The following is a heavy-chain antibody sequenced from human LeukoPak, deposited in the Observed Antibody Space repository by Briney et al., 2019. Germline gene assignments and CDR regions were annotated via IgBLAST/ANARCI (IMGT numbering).Heavy chain of an antibody. CDR1: GFTLSGYW. CDR3: ARPAIMMATIPTGAFDI. CDR2: IKQDGSEK. Sequence: GGSLRHSCAASGFTLSGYWMSWVRQAPGKGLDWVANIKQDGSEKYYVDSVKGRFTISRDNAKNSLYLQMNSLRVEDMAVYYCARPAIMMATIPTGAFDIWGQGTMVTVSS. D-gene: IGHD5-24*01. V-gene: IGHV3-7*01. J-gene: IGHJ3*02.